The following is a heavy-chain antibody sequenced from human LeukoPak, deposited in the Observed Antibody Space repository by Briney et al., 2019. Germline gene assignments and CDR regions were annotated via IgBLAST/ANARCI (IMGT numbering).Heavy chain of an antibody. CDR3: ARHPVYSSSSNWFDP. J-gene: IGHJ5*02. V-gene: IGHV4-59*08. CDR1: GGSISSYY. Sequence: PSETLSLTCTVSGGSISSYYWSWIRQPPGKGLEWIGYIYYSGSTNYNPSLKSRVTISVDTSKNQFSLKLSSVTAADTAVYYCARHPVYSSSSNWFDPWGQGTLVTVSS. D-gene: IGHD6-13*01. CDR2: IYYSGST.